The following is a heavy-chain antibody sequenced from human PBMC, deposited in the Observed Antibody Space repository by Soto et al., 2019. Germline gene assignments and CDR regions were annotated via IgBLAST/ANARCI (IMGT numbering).Heavy chain of an antibody. CDR3: VKGRLRFGEKPSY. V-gene: IGHV3-64D*06. Sequence: GGSLRLSCSASGFTFSSYAMHWVRQAPGKGLEYVSAISSNGGSTYYADSVKGRFTISRDNSKNTLYLQMSSLRAEDTAVYYCVKGRLRFGEKPSYWGQGTLVTVSS. D-gene: IGHD3-10*01. CDR1: GFTFSSYA. J-gene: IGHJ4*02. CDR2: ISSNGGST.